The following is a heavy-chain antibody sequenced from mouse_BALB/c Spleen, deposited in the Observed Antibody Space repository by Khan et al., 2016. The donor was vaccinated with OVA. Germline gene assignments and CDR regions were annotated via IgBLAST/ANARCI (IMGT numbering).Heavy chain of an antibody. CDR1: GYTFTSYW. V-gene: IGHV1S41*01. J-gene: IGHJ4*01. Sequence: DLVKPGASVKLSCKASGYTFTSYWINWIKQRPGQGLEWIGRIAPGSGSTSYNEMFKGKATLTVDTSSTTAYIQLSSLSSEDSAVCFCARSNYYGSGLYAMDDWGLATSVTVSS. CDR2: IAPGSGST. CDR3: ARSNYYGSGLYAMDD. D-gene: IGHD1-1*01.